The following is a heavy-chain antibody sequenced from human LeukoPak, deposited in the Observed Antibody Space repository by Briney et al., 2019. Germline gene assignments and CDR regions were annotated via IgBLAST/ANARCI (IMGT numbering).Heavy chain of an antibody. D-gene: IGHD2-15*01. V-gene: IGHV4-34*01. Sequence: SETLSLTCAVYGGSSSGYYWSWIRQPPGKGLEWIGEINHSGSTNYNPSLKSRVTISVDTSKNQFSLKLSSVTAADTAVFYCARRRSGGKGMDVWGKGTTVTVSS. J-gene: IGHJ6*04. CDR1: GGSSSGYY. CDR2: INHSGST. CDR3: ARRRSGGKGMDV.